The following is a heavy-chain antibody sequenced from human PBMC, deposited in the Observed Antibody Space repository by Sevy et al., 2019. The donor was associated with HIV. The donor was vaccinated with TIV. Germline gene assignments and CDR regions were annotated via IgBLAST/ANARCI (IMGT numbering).Heavy chain of an antibody. CDR1: GFTFSSYE. V-gene: IGHV3-48*03. J-gene: IGHJ3*02. D-gene: IGHD3-22*01. CDR3: ARDFKDYYYDSSGYYSPGAFDI. Sequence: GGSLRLSCAASGFTFSSYEMNWVRQAPGKGLEWVSYISSSGSTIYYADSVKGRFTISRDNAKNSLYLQMNSLRAEDTAVYYCARDFKDYYYDSSGYYSPGAFDIWGQGTMVTVSS. CDR2: ISSSGSTI.